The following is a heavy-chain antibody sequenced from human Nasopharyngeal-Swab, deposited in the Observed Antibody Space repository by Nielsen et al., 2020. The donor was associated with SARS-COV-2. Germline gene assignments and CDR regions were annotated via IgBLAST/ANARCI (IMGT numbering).Heavy chain of an antibody. J-gene: IGHJ1*01. CDR3: ARDFLGGDSTN. CDR1: GFTFDDYV. Sequence: SLRISCAASGFTFDDYVMHWVRQAPGKGLEWVSDISWNSRSIAYADSVKGRFTISRDTSKNTLYLQMFSLRAEDTAVYYCARDFLGGDSTNWGQGTLVTVSS. CDR2: ISWNSRSI. V-gene: IGHV3-9*01. D-gene: IGHD4-17*01.